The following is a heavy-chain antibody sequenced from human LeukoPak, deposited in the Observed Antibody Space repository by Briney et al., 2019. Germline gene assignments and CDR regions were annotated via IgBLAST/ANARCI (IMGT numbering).Heavy chain of an antibody. Sequence: GGSLRLSCAASGFTFSSYAMSWVRQAPGKGLEWVLAISGSGGSTYYADSVKGRFTISRDNSKNTLYLQMNSLRAEDTAVYYCAKVGRYSSSPYFDYWGQGTLVTVPS. CDR1: GFTFSSYA. CDR3: AKVGRYSSSPYFDY. D-gene: IGHD6-13*01. J-gene: IGHJ4*02. V-gene: IGHV3-23*01. CDR2: ISGSGGST.